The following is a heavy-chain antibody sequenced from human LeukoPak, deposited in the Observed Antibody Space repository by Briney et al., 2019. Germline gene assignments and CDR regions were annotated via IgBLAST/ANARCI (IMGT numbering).Heavy chain of an antibody. D-gene: IGHD6-13*01. CDR2: IYTSGST. Sequence: SETLSLTCTVSGGSISSYYWSWIRQPAGKGLGWIGRIYTSGSTNYNPSLKSRVTMPVDTSKNQFSLKLSSVTAADTAVYYCARDPRIAAAGNWFDPWGQGTLVTVSS. J-gene: IGHJ5*02. CDR3: ARDPRIAAAGNWFDP. V-gene: IGHV4-4*07. CDR1: GGSISSYY.